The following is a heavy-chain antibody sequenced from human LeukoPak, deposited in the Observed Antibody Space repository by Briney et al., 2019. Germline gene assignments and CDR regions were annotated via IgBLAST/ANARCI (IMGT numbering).Heavy chain of an antibody. Sequence: SVKVSCKASGGTFSSYAISWVRQAPGQGLEWMGGIIPIFGTANYAQKFQGRVTITADESTSTAYMELSSLRSEDTAVYYCASPHPLYCSSTSCYTDYYYYYMDVWGKGTTVTVSS. CDR1: GGTFSSYA. V-gene: IGHV1-69*13. CDR3: ASPHPLYCSSTSCYTDYYYYYMDV. D-gene: IGHD2-2*02. CDR2: IIPIFGTA. J-gene: IGHJ6*03.